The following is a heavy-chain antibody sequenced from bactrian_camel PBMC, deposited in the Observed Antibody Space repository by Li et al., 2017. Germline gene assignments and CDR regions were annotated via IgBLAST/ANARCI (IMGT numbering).Heavy chain of an antibody. CDR2: IESDGST. V-gene: IGHV3S55*01. CDR3: AAKYPLYIYDCYSTSPAEIKH. J-gene: IGHJ4*01. Sequence: HVQLVESGGGSVQAGGSLTLSCVASGDTIARYCMGWFRQIPDRERVGVAGIESDGSTSYADSVKGRFTISQDSTKNILYLQMNSLKPEDTAVYYRAAKYPLYIYDCYSTSPAEIKHWGQGTQVTVS. D-gene: IGHD3*01. CDR1: GDTIARYC.